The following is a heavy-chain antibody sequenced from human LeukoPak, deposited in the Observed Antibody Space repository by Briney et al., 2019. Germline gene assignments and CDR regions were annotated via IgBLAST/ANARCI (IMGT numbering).Heavy chain of an antibody. CDR2: INNDGSTT. D-gene: IGHD3-10*01. CDR3: AVGGTYGSGS. J-gene: IGHJ4*02. V-gene: IGHV3-74*01. Sequence: PGGSLRLSCAASGFTFANTWMHWVRQAPGKGLVWVSLINNDGSTTNYADSVKGRFTISRDNAKNTVYLQMNSLRAEDTAVYYCAVGGTYGSGSWGQGTLVTVS. CDR1: GFTFANTW.